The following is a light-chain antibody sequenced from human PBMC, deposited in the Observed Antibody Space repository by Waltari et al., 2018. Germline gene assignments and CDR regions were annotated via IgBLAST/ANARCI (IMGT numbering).Light chain of an antibody. J-gene: IGKJ2*01. CDR3: QNYKSDPYT. Sequence: DIQMTQSPSSLSASVGDRVTITCRASPGISNYLAWYQQKPGKVPKVLIYAASTLQSGVPSRFSGSGSGTDFTLTINSLHPEDVAIYYGQNYKSDPYTFGQGTKLEIK. V-gene: IGKV1-27*01. CDR2: AAS. CDR1: PGISNY.